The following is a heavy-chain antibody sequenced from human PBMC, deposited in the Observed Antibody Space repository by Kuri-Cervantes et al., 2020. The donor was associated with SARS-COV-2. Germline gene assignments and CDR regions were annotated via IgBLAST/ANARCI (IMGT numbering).Heavy chain of an antibody. J-gene: IGHJ3*02. D-gene: IGHD3-3*01. Sequence: SETLSLTCTVSGGSISSGGYYRSWIRQHPGKGLEWIGYIYYSGSTYYNPSLKSRVTISVDTSKNQFSLKLSSVTAADTAVYYCARARTLRFLEWLPPIADAFDIWGQGTMVTVSS. V-gene: IGHV4-31*03. CDR1: GGSISSGGYY. CDR2: IYYSGST. CDR3: ARARTLRFLEWLPPIADAFDI.